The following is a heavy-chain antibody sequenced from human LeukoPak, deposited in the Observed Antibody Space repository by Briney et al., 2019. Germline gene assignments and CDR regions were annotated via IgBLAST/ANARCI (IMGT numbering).Heavy chain of an antibody. Sequence: PGGSLRLSCAASGFTFSSYWMSWVRQAPGKGLEWVANIKEDGSEKYYVDSVKGRFTISRDNAKNSLYLQMNSLRAEDTAVYYCGRDGSSWTTYYYYYMDVWGKGTTVTVSS. D-gene: IGHD6-13*01. CDR1: GFTFSSYW. CDR2: IKEDGSEK. V-gene: IGHV3-7*01. J-gene: IGHJ6*03. CDR3: GRDGSSWTTYYYYYMDV.